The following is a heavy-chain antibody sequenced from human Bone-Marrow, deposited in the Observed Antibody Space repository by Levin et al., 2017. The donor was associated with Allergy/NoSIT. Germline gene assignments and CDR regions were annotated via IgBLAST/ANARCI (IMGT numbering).Heavy chain of an antibody. CDR3: TRLHCSHNCYPGD. J-gene: IGHJ4*02. V-gene: IGHV4-59*08. Sequence: PSETLSLTCTVSGGSISGYYGSWIRQPPGGGLEWIGYIYYTGSAQNNPSLKSRVAISVDTSRDQFSLELNSVTAADTAVYFCTRLHCSHNCYPGDWSQGILVTVSS. CDR1: GGSISGYY. CDR2: IYYTGSA. D-gene: IGHD2-15*01.